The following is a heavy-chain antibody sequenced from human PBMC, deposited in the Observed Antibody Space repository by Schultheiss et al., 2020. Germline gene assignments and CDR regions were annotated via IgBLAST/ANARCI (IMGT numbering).Heavy chain of an antibody. V-gene: IGHV3-23*01. D-gene: IGHD2-15*01. J-gene: IGHJ4*02. Sequence: GGSLRLSCAASGLAFSSYGMSWVRQAPGKGLEWVSAITGSGGSTYHADSVKGRFTISRDNSKNTLYLQMNSLRAEDTAVYYCVKGYCSGGSCSYDYWGQGALVTVSS. CDR3: VKGYCSGGSCSYDY. CDR2: ITGSGGST. CDR1: GLAFSSYG.